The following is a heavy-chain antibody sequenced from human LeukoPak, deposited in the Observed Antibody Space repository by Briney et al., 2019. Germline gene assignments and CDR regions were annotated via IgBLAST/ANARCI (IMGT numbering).Heavy chain of an antibody. CDR2: FDIEDEKR. CDR3: TTEYMTSAWRWGY. CDR1: GHTLTELS. J-gene: IGHJ4*02. V-gene: IGHV1-24*01. Sequence: ASVKVSCKASGHTLTELSIHWVRQAPGKGLEWLGGFDIEDEKRWYEREFRGRVTVTEDTSIDTAYMELSGLTSDDTAAYFCTTEYMTSAWRWGYWGQGTLVVVSS. D-gene: IGHD3-16*01.